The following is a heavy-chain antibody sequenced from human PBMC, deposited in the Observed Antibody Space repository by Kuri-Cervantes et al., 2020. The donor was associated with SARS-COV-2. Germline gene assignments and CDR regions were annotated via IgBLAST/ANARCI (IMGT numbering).Heavy chain of an antibody. V-gene: IGHV3-21*01. Sequence: GESLKISCAASGFTFSSYSMNWVRQAPGKGLEWVSSISSSSSYIYYADSVKGRFTISRDNAKNSLYLQMNSLRAEDTAVYYCAKGAISSSWPHYYYYYGMDVWGQGTTVTVSS. J-gene: IGHJ6*02. CDR1: GFTFSSYS. CDR2: ISSSSSYI. D-gene: IGHD6-13*01. CDR3: AKGAISSSWPHYYYYYGMDV.